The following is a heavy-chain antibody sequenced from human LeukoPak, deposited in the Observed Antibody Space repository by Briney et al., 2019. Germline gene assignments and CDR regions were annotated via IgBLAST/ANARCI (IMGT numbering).Heavy chain of an antibody. CDR2: INSDGSST. J-gene: IGHJ5*02. V-gene: IGHV3-74*01. CDR1: GFTFSSYW. Sequence: GGSLRLSCAASGFTFSSYWMHWVRQAPGKGLVWVSRINSDGSSTSYADSVKGRFTISRDNAKNTPYLQMNSLRAEDTAVYYCARASGYDYSWFDPWGQGTLVTVSS. CDR3: ARASGYDYSWFDP. D-gene: IGHD5-12*01.